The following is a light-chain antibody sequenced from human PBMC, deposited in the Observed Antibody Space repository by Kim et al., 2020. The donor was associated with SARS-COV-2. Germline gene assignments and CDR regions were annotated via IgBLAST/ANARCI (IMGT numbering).Light chain of an antibody. V-gene: IGLV3-21*04. J-gene: IGLJ2*01. Sequence: SYELTQPPSVSVAPGKTARITCGGNNIGSKSVHWYQQKPGQAPVLVIYYDSDRPSGIPERLSGSNSGNTATLTISRVEAGDEADYYCQVWDSSSDPVVFGGGTQLTVL. CDR2: YDS. CDR1: NIGSKS. CDR3: QVWDSSSDPVV.